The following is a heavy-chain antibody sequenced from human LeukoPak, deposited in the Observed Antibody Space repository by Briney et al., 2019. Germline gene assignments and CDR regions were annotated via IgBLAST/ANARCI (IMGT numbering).Heavy chain of an antibody. CDR1: GFTFSSYA. CDR3: ARETVIVGAAP. J-gene: IGHJ5*02. V-gene: IGHV3-21*01. D-gene: IGHD1-26*01. Sequence: PGGSLRLSCAASGFTFSSYAMSWVRQAPGKGLGWVSSISSSSSFKYYADSVKGRFTISRDNAKNSLFLQMNSLRAEDTAVYYCARETVIVGAAPWGQGTLVTVSS. CDR2: ISSSSSFK.